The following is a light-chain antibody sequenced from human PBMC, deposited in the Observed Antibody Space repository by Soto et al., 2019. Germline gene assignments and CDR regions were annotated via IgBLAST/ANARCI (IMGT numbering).Light chain of an antibody. V-gene: IGLV2-14*01. CDR2: EVS. J-gene: IGLJ1*01. CDR3: FSYTSSVTYV. CDR1: SSDVGNYKY. Sequence: QSALTQPASVSGSPGQSITISCTGTSSDVGNYKYVSWYQQHPGKAPKLMIYEVSNRPSGVSNRFSGSKSGNTASLTISGLQAEYETDYYYFSYTSSVTYVFGTGTKVAV.